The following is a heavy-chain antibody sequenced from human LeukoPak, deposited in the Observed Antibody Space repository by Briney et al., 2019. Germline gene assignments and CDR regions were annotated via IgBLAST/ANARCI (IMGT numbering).Heavy chain of an antibody. CDR1: GFTFSGYS. CDR2: IRRSGSPI. CDR3: VRDPEALDY. V-gene: IGHV3-48*02. J-gene: IGHJ4*02. Sequence: GGSLRLSRAASGFTFSGYSMNWVRQAPGKGLEWVAYIRRSGSPIYYADSVKGRFTISRDNAKNSLYLQMNSLRDEDTAVYYCVRDPEALDYWGQGTLVTVSS.